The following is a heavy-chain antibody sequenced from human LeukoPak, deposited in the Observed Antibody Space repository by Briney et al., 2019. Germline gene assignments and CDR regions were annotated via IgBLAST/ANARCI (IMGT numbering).Heavy chain of an antibody. CDR1: GGSISSYY. V-gene: IGHV4-59*01. CDR3: ARWELLDY. CDR2: FYYSGST. D-gene: IGHD1-26*01. J-gene: IGHJ4*02. Sequence: SETLSLTCTVSGGSISSYYWSWIRQPPGKGLEWIGYFYYSGSTNYNPSLKSRVTISVDTSKNQFSLKLSSVTAADTAVYYCARWELLDYWGQGTLVTVSS.